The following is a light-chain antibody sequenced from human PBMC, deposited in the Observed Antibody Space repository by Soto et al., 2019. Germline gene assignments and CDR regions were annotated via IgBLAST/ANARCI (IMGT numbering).Light chain of an antibody. J-gene: IGKJ3*01. V-gene: IGKV2-30*01. CDR3: MQGTHWPRT. CDR1: QSLVASDGDTN. CDR2: KVS. Sequence: DVVMTQSPLSLPVTLGQPASISCRSSQSLVASDGDTNLSWFQQRPGQSPRRLIYKVSNRDSGVPDRFSGSGSVTDFTLKITRVEAEDVGVYYCMQGTHWPRTFGPGTKVDIK.